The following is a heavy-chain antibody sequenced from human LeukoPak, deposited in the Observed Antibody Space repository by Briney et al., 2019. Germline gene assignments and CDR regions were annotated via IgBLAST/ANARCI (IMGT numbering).Heavy chain of an antibody. V-gene: IGHV3-23*01. CDR2: ISVSGGST. CDR3: AKDRYSSGWYHDY. D-gene: IGHD6-19*01. CDR1: GFTLSSYA. J-gene: IGHJ4*02. Sequence: GGSLTLSCAASGFTLSSYAMSWVRQAPGKGLEWVSAISVSGGSTYYADSVKGRFTISRDNSKNTLYLQMNSLGAEDTAVYYCAKDRYSSGWYHDYWGLGTLVTVSS.